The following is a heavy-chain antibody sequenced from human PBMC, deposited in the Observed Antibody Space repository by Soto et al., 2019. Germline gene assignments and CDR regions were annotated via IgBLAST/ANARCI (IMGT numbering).Heavy chain of an antibody. Sequence: PGGSLRLSCEASGFTFLNFAMAWVRQAPVKGLEWVSGISDSGETFYADSMEGRFTISRDNSKNTLYLQISSLRAEDTALYYCAKDLYRSATIPCFDHWGQGTRVTVSS. J-gene: IGHJ5*02. CDR2: ISDSGET. D-gene: IGHD2-2*02. V-gene: IGHV3-23*01. CDR1: GFTFLNFA. CDR3: AKDLYRSATIPCFDH.